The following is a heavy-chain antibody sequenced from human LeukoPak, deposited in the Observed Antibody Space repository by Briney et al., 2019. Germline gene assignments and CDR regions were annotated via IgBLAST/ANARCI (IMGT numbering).Heavy chain of an antibody. CDR2: IRSKTYGGTA. CDR1: GFTFGDYA. D-gene: IGHD3-22*01. Sequence: GGSLRLSCTASGFTFGDYAVSWVRQAPGKGLEWVGFIRSKTYGGTAQYAASVKGRFTISRDDSKSIAYLQMNSLKTEDTAVYYCTSLRDSSGYYYEGDAFDIWGQGTMVTVSS. CDR3: TSLRDSSGYYYEGDAFDI. V-gene: IGHV3-49*04. J-gene: IGHJ3*02.